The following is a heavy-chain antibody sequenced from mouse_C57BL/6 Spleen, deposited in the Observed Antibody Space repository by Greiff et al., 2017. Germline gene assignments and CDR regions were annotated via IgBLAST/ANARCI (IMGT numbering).Heavy chain of an antibody. D-gene: IGHD2-3*01. CDR2: INYDGSST. CDR1: GFTFSDYY. CDR3: ARFYDGYYGWYFDV. V-gene: IGHV5-16*01. Sequence: DVMLVESEGGLVQPGSSMKLSCTASGFTFSDYYMAWVRQVPEKGLEWVANINYDGSSTYYLDSLKSRFIISRDNAKNILYLQMSSLKSEDTATYYCARFYDGYYGWYFDVWGTGTTVTVSS. J-gene: IGHJ1*03.